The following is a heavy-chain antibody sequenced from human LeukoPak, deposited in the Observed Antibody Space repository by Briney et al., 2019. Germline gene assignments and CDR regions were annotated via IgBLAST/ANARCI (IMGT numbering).Heavy chain of an antibody. D-gene: IGHD2-2*01. CDR2: IYYSGST. Sequence: PSETLSLTCTVSGGSISNYYWGWIRQPPGKGLEWIGSIYYSGSTYYNPSLKSRVTISVDTSNNQFSLKLSSVTAADTAVYYCASPGKACSSTSCYRAHHFDYWGQGTLVTVSS. V-gene: IGHV4-39*01. CDR1: GGSISNYY. CDR3: ASPGKACSSTSCYRAHHFDY. J-gene: IGHJ4*02.